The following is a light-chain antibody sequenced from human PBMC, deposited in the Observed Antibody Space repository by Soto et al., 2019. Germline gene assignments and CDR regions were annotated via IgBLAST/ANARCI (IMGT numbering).Light chain of an antibody. V-gene: IGKV3-15*01. CDR3: QQYHHWPPIHT. CDR1: QSVSSN. CDR2: GAS. J-gene: IGKJ2*01. Sequence: EIVMTQSPATLSVSPGERATLSCRASQSVSSNVVGYQQKPGQATRLLIYGASPKATGIPARFSGSGSGTEFTLTISSLQSEYFAVCYCQQYHHWPPIHTFGQGTTLEIQ.